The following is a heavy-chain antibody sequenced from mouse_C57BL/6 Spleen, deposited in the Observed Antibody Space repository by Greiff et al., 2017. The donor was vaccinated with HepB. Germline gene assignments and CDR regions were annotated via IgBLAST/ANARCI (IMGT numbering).Heavy chain of an antibody. D-gene: IGHD1-1*01. CDR1: GFSLTSYG. CDR2: IWSGGST. Sequence: VMLVESGPGLVQPSQSLSITCTVSGFSLTSYGVHWVRQPPGKGLEWLGVIWSGGSTDYNAAFISRLSISKDNSKSQVFFKMNSLQADDTAIYYCARIYYGSRVYYYAMDYWGQGTSVTVSS. J-gene: IGHJ4*01. CDR3: ARIYYGSRVYYYAMDY. V-gene: IGHV2-4*01.